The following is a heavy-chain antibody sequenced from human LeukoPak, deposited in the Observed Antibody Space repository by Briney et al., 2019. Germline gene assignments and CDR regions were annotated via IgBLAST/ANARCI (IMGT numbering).Heavy chain of an antibody. D-gene: IGHD2-2*01. CDR2: INPNSGGT. CDR1: GYTFTGYY. V-gene: IGHV1-2*02. J-gene: IGHJ6*02. CDR3: ARGGDIVVVPAALEV. Sequence: ASVKASCKASGYTFTGYYMHWVRQAPGQGLEWMGWINPNSGGTNYAQKFQGRVTMTRDTSISTAYMELSRLRSDDTAVYYCARGGDIVVVPAALEVWGQGTTVTVSS.